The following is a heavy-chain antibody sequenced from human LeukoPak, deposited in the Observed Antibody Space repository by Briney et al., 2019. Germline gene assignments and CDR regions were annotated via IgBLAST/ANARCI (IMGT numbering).Heavy chain of an antibody. CDR1: GGSFSGYY. J-gene: IGHJ5*02. CDR2: INHSGST. V-gene: IGHV4-34*01. CDR3: ARRGIVVAPNWFDP. D-gene: IGHD3-22*01. Sequence: PSETLSLTCAVYGGSFSGYYWSWIRQPPGKGLEWIGEINHSGSTNYNPSLKSRVTISVDTSKNQFSLKLSSVTAADTAVYYCARRGIVVAPNWFDPWGQGTLVTVSS.